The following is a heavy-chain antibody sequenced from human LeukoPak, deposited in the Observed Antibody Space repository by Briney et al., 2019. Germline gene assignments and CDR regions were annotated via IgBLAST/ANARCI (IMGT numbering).Heavy chain of an antibody. CDR1: GFTFSGSY. Sequence: GGSLRLSCAASGFTFSGSYMSWVRQAPGKGLEWVANIKQDGSGKYYVDSVKGRFTISRDNAKNSLYLQMNSLRAEDTAVYYCARKAAEINYWGQGTLVTVSS. CDR3: ARKAAEINY. J-gene: IGHJ4*02. D-gene: IGHD6-13*01. CDR2: IKQDGSGK. V-gene: IGHV3-7*03.